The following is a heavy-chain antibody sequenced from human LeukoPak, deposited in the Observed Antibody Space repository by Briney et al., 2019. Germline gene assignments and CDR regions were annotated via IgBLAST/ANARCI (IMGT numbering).Heavy chain of an antibody. CDR1: GYTFTSYG. V-gene: IGHV1-18*04. CDR2: ISAYNGNT. D-gene: IGHD2-15*01. CDR3: ARDLGWDIVVVVAATLLDY. J-gene: IGHJ4*02. Sequence: ASVKVSCKASGYTFTSYGISWVRQAPGQGLEWMGWISAYNGNTNHAQKLQGRVTMTTDTSTSTAYMELRSLRSDDTAVYYCARDLGWDIVVVVAATLLDYWGQGTLVTVSS.